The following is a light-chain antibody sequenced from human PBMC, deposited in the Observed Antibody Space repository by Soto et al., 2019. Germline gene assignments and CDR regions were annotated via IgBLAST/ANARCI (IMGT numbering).Light chain of an antibody. Sequence: EIVLTQSPGTLSLSPGERATLSCRASQSVTNNYLAWYQQKAGQAPRLLMYNAGTRATGTPDRFSGSGSGTDFTLTISRLEPEDLAVYYCQQYARSPLTFGGGTKVEIK. CDR3: QQYARSPLT. CDR1: QSVTNNY. V-gene: IGKV3-20*01. CDR2: NAG. J-gene: IGKJ4*01.